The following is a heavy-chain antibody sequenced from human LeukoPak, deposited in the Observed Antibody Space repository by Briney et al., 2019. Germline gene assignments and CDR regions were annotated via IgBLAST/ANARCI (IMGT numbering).Heavy chain of an antibody. D-gene: IGHD2-15*01. CDR1: GGSISSYY. CDR2: IHSSGST. J-gene: IGHJ4*02. CDR3: VRVGWVSYSPSNFDY. Sequence: SETLSLTCTVSGGSISSYYWSWIRQPPGKGLEWIAYIHSSGSTNYNPSLKSRVTVSLDMSKNQFSLNLSSVTAADTAVYYCVRVGWVSYSPSNFDYWGQGTLVAVSS. V-gene: IGHV4-59*08.